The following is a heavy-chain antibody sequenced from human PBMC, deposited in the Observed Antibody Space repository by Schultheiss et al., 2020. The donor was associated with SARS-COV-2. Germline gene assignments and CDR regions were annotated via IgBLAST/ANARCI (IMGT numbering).Heavy chain of an antibody. Sequence: SETLSLTCTVSGGSISSGGYYWSWIRQPAGKGLEWIGRIYTSGSTNYNPSLKSRVTISVDTSKNQFSLKLSSVTAADTAVYYCARGARYSSSSYYYYYYMDVWGKGTTVTVSS. CDR2: IYTSGST. V-gene: IGHV4-61*02. J-gene: IGHJ6*03. CDR1: GGSISSGGYY. D-gene: IGHD6-6*01. CDR3: ARGARYSSSSYYYYYYMDV.